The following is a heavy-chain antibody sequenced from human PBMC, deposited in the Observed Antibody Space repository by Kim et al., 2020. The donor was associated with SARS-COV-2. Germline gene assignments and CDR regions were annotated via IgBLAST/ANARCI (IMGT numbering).Heavy chain of an antibody. V-gene: IGHV3-21*01. J-gene: IGHJ5*02. Sequence: GGSLRLSCAASGFTFSSYSMNWVRQAPGKGLEWVSSISSSSSYIYYADSVKGRFTISRDNAKNSLYLQMNSLRAEDTAVYYCARDLVGPEYCSSTSCYPAPWGQGTLVTVSS. D-gene: IGHD2-2*01. CDR1: GFTFSSYS. CDR2: ISSSSSYI. CDR3: ARDLVGPEYCSSTSCYPAP.